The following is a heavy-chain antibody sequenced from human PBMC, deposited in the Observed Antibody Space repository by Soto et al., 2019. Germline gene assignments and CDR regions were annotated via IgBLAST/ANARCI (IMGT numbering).Heavy chain of an antibody. V-gene: IGHV1-69*02. J-gene: IGHJ4*02. CDR3: ARTSGYGDHFDY. D-gene: IGHD4-17*01. CDR2: IIPILGIA. CDR1: GGTFSSYT. Sequence: QVQLVQSGAEVKKPGSSVQVSCKASGGTFSSYTISWVRQAPGQGLEWMGRIIPILGIANYAQKFQGRVTITADKSTSTAYMELSSLRSEDTAVYYCARTSGYGDHFDYWGQGTLVTVSS.